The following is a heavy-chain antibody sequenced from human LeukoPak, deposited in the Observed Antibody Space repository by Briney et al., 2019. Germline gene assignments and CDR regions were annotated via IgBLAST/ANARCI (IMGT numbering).Heavy chain of an antibody. V-gene: IGHV1-2*06. CDR1: GYTFTGYY. J-gene: IGHJ5*02. D-gene: IGHD6-6*01. Sequence: ASVKVSCKASGYTFTGYYVHWVRQAPGQGLEWMGRINPNSGGTNYAQKFQGRVTMTRDTSISTAYMELSRLRSDDTAVYYCARKPYSSSSPHLPWGQGTLVTVSS. CDR2: INPNSGGT. CDR3: ARKPYSSSSPHLP.